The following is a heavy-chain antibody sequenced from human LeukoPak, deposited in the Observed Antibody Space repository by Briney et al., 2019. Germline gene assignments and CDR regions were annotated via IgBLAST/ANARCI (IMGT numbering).Heavy chain of an antibody. Sequence: PSETLSLTCTVSGGSISSSSYYWGWFRQPPGKGLEWIGRIYYSGSTYYNPSLKSRVTISVDTSKNQFSLKLSSVTAADTAVYYCARQTGFGEMVYAIAAAGTAWDYWGQGTLVTVSS. D-gene: IGHD6-13*01. CDR1: GGSISSSSYY. J-gene: IGHJ4*02. CDR2: IYYSGST. CDR3: ARQTGFGEMVYAIAAAGTAWDY. V-gene: IGHV4-39*01.